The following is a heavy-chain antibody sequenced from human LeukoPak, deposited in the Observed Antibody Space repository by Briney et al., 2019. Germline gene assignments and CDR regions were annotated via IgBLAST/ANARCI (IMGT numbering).Heavy chain of an antibody. J-gene: IGHJ4*02. Sequence: PGGSWRPPVAALGFTLSNAWMSWVGKAPGKGREWFGRIKSKTDGGTTDYAAPVKGRFTISRDDSKNTLYLQMNSLKTEDTAVYYCTTGGRDYVWGSYRYRADCWGQGTLVTVSS. CDR2: IKSKTDGGTT. V-gene: IGHV3-15*01. D-gene: IGHD3-16*02. CDR3: TTGGRDYVWGSYRYRADC. CDR1: GFTLSNAW.